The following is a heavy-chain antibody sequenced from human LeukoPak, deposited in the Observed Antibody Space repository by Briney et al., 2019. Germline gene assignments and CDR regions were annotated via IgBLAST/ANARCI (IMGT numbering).Heavy chain of an antibody. D-gene: IGHD4-17*01. J-gene: IGHJ6*03. CDR3: ARHATTVNPIYYYYYYYMDV. CDR2: ICYSGST. Sequence: SETLSLTCTVSGGSINSSSYYWGWIRQPPGKGLGWIGSICYSGSTYYNPSLKSRVTISVDTSKNQFSLKLSSVTAADTAVYYCARHATTVNPIYYYYYYYMDVWGKGTPVTVSS. V-gene: IGHV4-39*01. CDR1: GGSINSSSYY.